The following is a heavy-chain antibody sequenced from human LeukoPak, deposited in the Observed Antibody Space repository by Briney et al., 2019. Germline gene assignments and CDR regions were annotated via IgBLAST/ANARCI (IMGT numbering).Heavy chain of an antibody. D-gene: IGHD3-22*01. V-gene: IGHV4-39*01. CDR2: IYYSGST. CDR3: ARQGYYDSSGYYWFDY. J-gene: IGHJ4*02. CDR1: GGSISSSSYY. Sequence: SETLSLTCTVSGGSISSSSYYWGWIRQPPGKGLEWIGSIYYSGSTYYNPSLKSRVTISVDTSKNQFSLKLSSVTAADTAVYYCARQGYYDSSGYYWFDYWGQGTLDTVSS.